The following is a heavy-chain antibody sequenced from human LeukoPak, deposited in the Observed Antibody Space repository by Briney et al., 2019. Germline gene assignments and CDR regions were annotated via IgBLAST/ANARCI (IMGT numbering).Heavy chain of an antibody. CDR3: ARGVVALDY. D-gene: IGHD5-12*01. Sequence: SETLSLTCTVSGGSISSSSYYWGWIRQPPGKGLEWIGSIYYSGSTYYNLSLKSRVTISVDTSKNQFSLKLSSVTAADTAVYYCARGVVALDYWGQGTLVTVSS. CDR1: GGSISSSSYY. CDR2: IYYSGST. J-gene: IGHJ4*02. V-gene: IGHV4-39*07.